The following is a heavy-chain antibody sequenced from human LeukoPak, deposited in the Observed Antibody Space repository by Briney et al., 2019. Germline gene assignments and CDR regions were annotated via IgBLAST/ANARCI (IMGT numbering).Heavy chain of an antibody. CDR2: IIPIFGTA. CDR3: ARDPDDSSGYYFDY. V-gene: IGHV1-69*01. J-gene: IGHJ4*02. Sequence: SVKVSCKSSGGTFSSYAIIWVRQAPGQGLEWMGGIIPIFGTANYAQEFQGRVTITADESTSTAYMELSSLRSEDTAVYYCARDPDDSSGYYFDYWGQGTLVTVSS. D-gene: IGHD3-22*01. CDR1: GGTFSSYA.